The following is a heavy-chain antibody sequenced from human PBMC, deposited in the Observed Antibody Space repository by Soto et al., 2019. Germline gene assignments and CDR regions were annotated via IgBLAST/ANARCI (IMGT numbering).Heavy chain of an antibody. D-gene: IGHD2-15*01. J-gene: IGHJ5*02. Sequence: TSETLSPTFNLSGGPISTYYWTWIRQPPGKGLEWIGYIYYIGSTNYNPSLKSRVTISADTSKNQFSLKLSSVTAADTAMYYCARGHGGSWFDPWGQGTLVPVSS. V-gene: IGHV4-59*01. CDR2: IYYIGST. CDR1: GGPISTYY. CDR3: ARGHGGSWFDP.